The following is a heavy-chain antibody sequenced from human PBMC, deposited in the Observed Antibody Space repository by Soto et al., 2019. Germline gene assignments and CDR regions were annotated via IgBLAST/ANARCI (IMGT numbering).Heavy chain of an antibody. J-gene: IGHJ5*02. Sequence: SQTLSLTCAISGDSVSSYSAAWNWIRQSPSGGLEWLGRTYCRSRFFSDYAESVKSRIIINPDTSKNQFSLQLKSVTPEDTAVYYCVRDRYSSSGWFDPWGQGTPVTVSS. CDR1: GDSVSSYSAA. V-gene: IGHV6-1*01. CDR2: TYCRSRFFS. CDR3: VRDRYSSSGWFDP. D-gene: IGHD3-10*01.